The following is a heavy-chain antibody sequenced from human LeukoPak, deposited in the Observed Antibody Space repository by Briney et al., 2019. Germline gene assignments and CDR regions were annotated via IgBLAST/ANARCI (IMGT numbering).Heavy chain of an antibody. V-gene: IGHV4-39*07. CDR2: ISYSGTT. CDR3: ARTRGDGYQDY. D-gene: IGHD5-24*01. CDR1: GGSISSRPYY. Sequence: SETLSLTRTVSGGSISSRPYYWGWVRQPPGKGLEWIGTISYSGTTYYSPSLKSRVTISLDTSKNQFSLRLNSVTAADTAVFYCARTRGDGYQDYWGQGILVTVSS. J-gene: IGHJ4*02.